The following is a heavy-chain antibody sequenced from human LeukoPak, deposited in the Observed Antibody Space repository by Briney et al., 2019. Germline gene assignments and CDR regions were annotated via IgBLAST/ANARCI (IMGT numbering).Heavy chain of an antibody. CDR3: AREEQLAPFDY. J-gene: IGHJ4*02. CDR2: IIPIFGIA. V-gene: IGHV1-69*04. Sequence: GASVKVSCKASGGTFSSYAISWVRQAPGRGLEWMGRIIPIFGIANYAQKFQGRVTITADKSTSTAYMELSSLRSEDTAVYYCAREEQLAPFDYWGQGTLVTVSS. CDR1: GGTFSSYA. D-gene: IGHD6-6*01.